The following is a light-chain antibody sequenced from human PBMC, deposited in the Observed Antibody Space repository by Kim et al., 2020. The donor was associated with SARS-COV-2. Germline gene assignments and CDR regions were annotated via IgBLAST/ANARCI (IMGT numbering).Light chain of an antibody. CDR3: QQNYDTPIT. Sequence: DIQMTQSPSSLSAFVGDRVTITCRASQSIATYLNWYQQKPGKAPNLLIYAASTLQRGVPSKFSGSGSGTDFTLTISSLQPEDFATYYCQQNYDTPITFGQGTRLEIK. J-gene: IGKJ5*01. CDR2: AAS. CDR1: QSIATY. V-gene: IGKV1-39*01.